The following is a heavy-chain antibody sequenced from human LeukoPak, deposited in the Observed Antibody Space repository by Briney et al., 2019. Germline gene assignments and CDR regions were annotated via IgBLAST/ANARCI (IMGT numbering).Heavy chain of an antibody. CDR1: GYTFTGYY. J-gene: IGHJ4*02. D-gene: IGHD2/OR15-2a*01. V-gene: IGHV1-2*02. Sequence: GASVTVSCKASGYTFTGYYMHWVRQAPGQGLEWMGWINPNSGGTNYAQKFQGRVTMTRDTSISTAYMELSRLRSDDTAVYYCARAFPHLFSTPFDYWGQGTLVTVSS. CDR3: ARAFPHLFSTPFDY. CDR2: INPNSGGT.